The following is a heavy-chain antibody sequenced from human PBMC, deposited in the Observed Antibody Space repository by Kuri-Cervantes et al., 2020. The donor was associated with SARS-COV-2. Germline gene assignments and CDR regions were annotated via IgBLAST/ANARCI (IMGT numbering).Heavy chain of an antibody. CDR1: GYTFTSYD. J-gene: IGHJ3*02. CDR3: ARGPPGSGWFSI. D-gene: IGHD6-19*01. Sequence: ASVKVSCKASGYTFTSYDINWVRQATGQGLEWMGWMNPNSGNTGYAQKFQGRVTMTRNTPVSTAYMELSSLRPEDTAVYYCARGPPGSGWFSIWGQGTMVTVSS. V-gene: IGHV1-8*02. CDR2: MNPNSGNT.